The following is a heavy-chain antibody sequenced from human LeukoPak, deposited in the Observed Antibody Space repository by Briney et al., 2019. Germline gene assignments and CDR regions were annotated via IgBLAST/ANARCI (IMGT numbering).Heavy chain of an antibody. Sequence: ASVKVSCKTSGYTFSSYEINWVRQPPGQGLEWMGWMNPNSGNTAYVQKFQGRVTMTRDVSIRTAYMELSSLRSEDTAVYYCVRLFVQEPSGWFDPWGQGTLVTVS. CDR3: VRLFVQEPSGWFDP. CDR2: MNPNSGNT. CDR1: GYTFSSYE. V-gene: IGHV1-8*01. D-gene: IGHD3-10*01. J-gene: IGHJ5*02.